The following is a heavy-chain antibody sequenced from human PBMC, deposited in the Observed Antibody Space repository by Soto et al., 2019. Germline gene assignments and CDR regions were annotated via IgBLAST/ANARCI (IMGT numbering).Heavy chain of an antibody. J-gene: IGHJ4*02. CDR2: TNPKSGYT. V-gene: IGHV1-8*01. D-gene: IGHD4-17*01. Sequence: QVQLVQSGAEVKKPGASVKVSCKASGYTFTNYDINWVRQATGQGLEWMGWTNPKSGYTGFAQKFQGRVTMTRDSAISTAYMELHSLTSEDKAVYYCARTDGDLDYWGQGALITVSS. CDR1: GYTFTNYD. CDR3: ARTDGDLDY.